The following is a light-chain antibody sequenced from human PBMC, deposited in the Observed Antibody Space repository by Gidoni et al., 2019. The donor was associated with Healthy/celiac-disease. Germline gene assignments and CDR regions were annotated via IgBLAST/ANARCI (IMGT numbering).Light chain of an antibody. J-gene: IGKJ4*01. V-gene: IGKV1-5*01. CDR3: QQYNSYSPLT. CDR2: DAS. Sequence: DIQMTQSPSTLSASVGDRVNITCRASQSISSWLAWYQQKPGKAPKLLIYDASSLESGVPSRFRGSGSGTEFTLTISSLQPDDFATYYCQQYNSYSPLTFGGGTKVEIK. CDR1: QSISSW.